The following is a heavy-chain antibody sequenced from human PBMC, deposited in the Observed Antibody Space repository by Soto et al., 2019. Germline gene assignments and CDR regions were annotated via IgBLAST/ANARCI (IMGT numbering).Heavy chain of an antibody. CDR1: GDSISTVDYF. Sequence: QVQLLESGPGLVKPSQTLSLTCSVSGDSISTVDYFWAWIRQPPGQALEYIGYIYKSATTYYNPSFESRVAISLDTSKSQVSLNVTAVTAADTAVYFCARGRYCPTGRCFPNWFDSWGQGTLVTVSS. V-gene: IGHV4-30-4*01. CDR2: IYKSATT. J-gene: IGHJ5*01. CDR3: ARGRYCPTGRCFPNWFDS. D-gene: IGHD2-15*01.